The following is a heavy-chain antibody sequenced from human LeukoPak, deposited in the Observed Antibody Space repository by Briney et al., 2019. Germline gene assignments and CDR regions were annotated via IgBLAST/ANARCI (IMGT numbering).Heavy chain of an antibody. D-gene: IGHD6-13*01. Sequence: SETLSLTCTVSGGSISSYYWSWIRQPPGKGLEWIGYIYYSGSTNYNPSLKSRVTMSVNTSKNQFSLKLSSVTAADTAVYYCARIAAAGFLGWFDPWGQGILVTVSS. J-gene: IGHJ5*02. V-gene: IGHV4-59*08. CDR3: ARIAAAGFLGWFDP. CDR2: IYYSGST. CDR1: GGSISSYY.